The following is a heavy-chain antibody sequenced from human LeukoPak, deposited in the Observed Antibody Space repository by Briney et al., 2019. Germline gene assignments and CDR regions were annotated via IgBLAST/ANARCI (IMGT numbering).Heavy chain of an antibody. CDR3: ARTAQLVSYYFDY. CDR1: GGSISSSSYY. Sequence: SETLSLTCTVSGGSISSSSYYWGWIRQPPGKGLEWIGSIYYSGSTYYNPSLKSRVTISVDTSKNQFSLKLSSVTAADTAVYYCARTAQLVSYYFDYWGQGTLVTVSS. V-gene: IGHV4-39*07. D-gene: IGHD6-6*01. CDR2: IYYSGST. J-gene: IGHJ4*02.